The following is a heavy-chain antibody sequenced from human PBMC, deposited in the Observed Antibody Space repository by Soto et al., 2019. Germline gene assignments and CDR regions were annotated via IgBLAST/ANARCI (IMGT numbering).Heavy chain of an antibody. J-gene: IGHJ4*02. CDR2: ISAYNGNT. V-gene: IGHV1-18*01. CDR3: ARDRTIQLWSFDY. CDR1: GYTFTTCG. D-gene: IGHD5-18*01. Sequence: GASVKVSCKASGYTFTTCGISWVRQAPGQGLEWMGWISAYNGNTNYAQKFQGRVTMTTDTSTSTAYMELRSLRSDDTAVYYCARDRTIQLWSFDYWGQGTLVTVSS.